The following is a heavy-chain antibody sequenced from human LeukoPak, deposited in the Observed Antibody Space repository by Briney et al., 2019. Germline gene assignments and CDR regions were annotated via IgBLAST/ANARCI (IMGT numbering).Heavy chain of an antibody. V-gene: IGHV3-64D*06. D-gene: IGHD2-15*01. J-gene: IGHJ4*02. CDR3: VKALCGGGSCYSGSDY. CDR2: ISSNGGST. CDR1: GFTFSSYA. Sequence: PGGSLRLSCPASGFTFSSYAMHWVRQAPGKGLEYVSAISSNGGSTYYADSVKGRFTISRDNSKNTLYLQMSSLRAGDTAVYYCVKALCGGGSCYSGSDYWGQGTLVTVSS.